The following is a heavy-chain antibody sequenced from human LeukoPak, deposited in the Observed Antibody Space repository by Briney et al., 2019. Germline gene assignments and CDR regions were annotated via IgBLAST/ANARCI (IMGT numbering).Heavy chain of an antibody. Sequence: GGSLRLSCAAPGFTFSNAWLNWVRQAPGKGLEWVGHIKSKTDGGTTDYAAPVRGRFTISRDDSKNTLFLQMNSLKTEDTAVYYCTLPWGSGSYYDYWGQGTLVTVSS. CDR3: TLPWGSGSYYDY. CDR2: IKSKTDGGTT. J-gene: IGHJ4*02. V-gene: IGHV3-15*01. CDR1: GFTFSNAW. D-gene: IGHD3-10*01.